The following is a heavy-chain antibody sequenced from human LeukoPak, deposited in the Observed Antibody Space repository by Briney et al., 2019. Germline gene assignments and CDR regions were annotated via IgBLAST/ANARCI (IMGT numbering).Heavy chain of an antibody. CDR3: ARDGGGWYYYFDY. J-gene: IGHJ4*02. Sequence: GGSLRLSCAASGFTFSSYSMNWVRQAPGKGLEWVSYINSSSSTIYYADSVKGRFTISRDNAKNSLYLQMNSLRAEDTAVYYCARDGGGWYYYFDYWGQGTLVTVSS. CDR1: GFTFSSYS. D-gene: IGHD6-19*01. V-gene: IGHV3-48*04. CDR2: INSSSSTI.